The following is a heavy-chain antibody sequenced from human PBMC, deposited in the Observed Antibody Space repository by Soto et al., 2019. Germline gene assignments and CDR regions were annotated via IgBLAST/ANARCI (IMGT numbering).Heavy chain of an antibody. J-gene: IGHJ6*02. CDR3: ARESVVGATTGYHYYYGMDA. CDR2: ISAYNGNT. CDR1: GYTFTSYG. D-gene: IGHD1-26*01. Sequence: ASVKVSCKASGYTFTSYGISWVRQAPGQGLEWMGWISAYNGNTNYAQKLQGRVTMTTDTSTSTAYMELRSLRSDDTAVYYCARESVVGATTGYHYYYGMDAWGQGTTVTVS. V-gene: IGHV1-18*01.